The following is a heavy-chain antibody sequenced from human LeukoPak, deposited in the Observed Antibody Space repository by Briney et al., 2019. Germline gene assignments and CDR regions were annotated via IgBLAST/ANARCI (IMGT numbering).Heavy chain of an antibody. CDR2: ISAYNGNT. CDR3: ARDAELGYCSSTSCSLIV. V-gene: IGHV1-18*04. J-gene: IGHJ4*02. Sequence: AASVKVSCKASGYTFTSYYMHWVRQAPGQGLEWMGWISAYNGNTNYAQKLQGRVTMTTDTSTSTAYMELRSLRSDDTAVYYCARDAELGYCSSTSCSLIVWGQGTLVTVSS. D-gene: IGHD2-2*01. CDR1: GYTFTSYY.